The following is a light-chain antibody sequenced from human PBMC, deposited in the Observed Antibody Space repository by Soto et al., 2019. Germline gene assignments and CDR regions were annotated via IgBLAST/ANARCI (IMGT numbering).Light chain of an antibody. CDR3: QQYGTSLLT. V-gene: IGKV3-20*01. CDR1: QSISSSY. Sequence: EIVLTQSPGTLSLSPGERATLSCRASQSISSSYLAWYQQKPGQAPRLLIYGASSRATGIPARFSGSGSGTDSTLTTSRLEPEDFAVDYCQQYGTSLLTFGGGTKVEIK. CDR2: GAS. J-gene: IGKJ4*01.